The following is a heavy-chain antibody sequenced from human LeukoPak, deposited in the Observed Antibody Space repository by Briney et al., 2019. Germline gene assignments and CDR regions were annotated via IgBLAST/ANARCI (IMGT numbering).Heavy chain of an antibody. CDR2: IKSKTDGGTT. J-gene: IGHJ4*02. Sequence: GGSLRLSCAASGFTFSNAWISWVRQAPGKGLEWVGRIKSKTDGGTTDYAAPVKGRFTISRGDSKNTLYLQMNSLKTEDTAVYYCTTDRWGDYFDYWGQGTLVTVSS. CDR1: GFTFSNAW. V-gene: IGHV3-15*01. CDR3: TTDRWGDYFDY. D-gene: IGHD3-16*01.